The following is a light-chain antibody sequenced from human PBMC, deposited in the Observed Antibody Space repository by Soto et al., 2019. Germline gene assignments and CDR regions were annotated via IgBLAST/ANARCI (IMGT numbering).Light chain of an antibody. CDR3: QQYKDRPPLT. J-gene: IGKJ4*01. Sequence: EIVMTQSPLTLSVSPGERATLSCRASQNININLAWYQQRPGQAPRVLIYGASSRASGIPDRFSGSGSGTDFTLTINRLEPDDFAFYYCQQYKDRPPLTFGGGTMVELK. CDR1: QNININ. CDR2: GAS. V-gene: IGKV3D-15*01.